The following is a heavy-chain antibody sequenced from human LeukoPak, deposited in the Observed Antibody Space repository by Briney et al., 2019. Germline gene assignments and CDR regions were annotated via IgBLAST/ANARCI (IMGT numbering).Heavy chain of an antibody. Sequence: PTGGSLRLSCAASGFTFSSFWMTWGRQAPGKGLEWVSYISSSSTTIHYADSVKGRFTISRDNAKNSVYLQMNSLRAEDTAVYYCARDMVRGLRDFRDFDYWGQGTLVTVSS. J-gene: IGHJ4*02. CDR3: ARDMVRGLRDFRDFDY. CDR1: GFTFSSFW. D-gene: IGHD3-10*01. V-gene: IGHV3-48*01. CDR2: ISSSSTTI.